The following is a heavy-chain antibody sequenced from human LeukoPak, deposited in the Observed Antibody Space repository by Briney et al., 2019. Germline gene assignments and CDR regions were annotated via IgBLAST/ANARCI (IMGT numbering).Heavy chain of an antibody. Sequence: SQTLSLTCTVSGGSISSGDYYWSWIRQPPGKGLEWIGYIYYSGSTYYNPSLKSRVTISVNTSKNQFSLKLSSVTAADTAVYYCARSAYYYDSRRGDYYYMDVWGKGTTVTVSS. CDR1: GGSISSGDYY. CDR2: IYYSGST. V-gene: IGHV4-30-4*08. J-gene: IGHJ6*03. CDR3: ARSAYYYDSRRGDYYYMDV. D-gene: IGHD3-22*01.